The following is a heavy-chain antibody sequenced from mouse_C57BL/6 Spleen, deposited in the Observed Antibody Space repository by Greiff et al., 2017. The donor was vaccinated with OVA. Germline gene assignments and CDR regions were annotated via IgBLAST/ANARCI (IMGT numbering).Heavy chain of an antibody. D-gene: IGHD1-1*01. V-gene: IGHV1-39*01. CDR1: GYSFPDYN. Sequence: EVQGVESGPELVKPGASVKISCKASGYSFPDYNMNWVKQSNGKSLEWIGVINPNYGTTSYNQKFKGKAPLTVDQSSSTAYMQLNSLTSEDSAVYYCARFSTVVPFDYWGQGTTLTVSS. CDR3: ARFSTVVPFDY. CDR2: INPNYGTT. J-gene: IGHJ2*01.